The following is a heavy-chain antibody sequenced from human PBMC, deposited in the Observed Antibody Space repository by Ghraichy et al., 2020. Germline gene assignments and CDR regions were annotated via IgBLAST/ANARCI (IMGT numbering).Heavy chain of an antibody. CDR3: ARGRGYVPD. CDR1: GGSFSGYY. J-gene: IGHJ4*02. CDR2: INHSGST. Sequence: SETLSLTCAVYGGSFSGYYWSWIRQPPGKGLEWIGEINHSGSTNYNPSLKSRVTISVDTSKNQFSLKLSSVTAADTAVYYCARGRGYVPDWGQGTLVTVSS. D-gene: IGHD5-18*01. V-gene: IGHV4-34*01.